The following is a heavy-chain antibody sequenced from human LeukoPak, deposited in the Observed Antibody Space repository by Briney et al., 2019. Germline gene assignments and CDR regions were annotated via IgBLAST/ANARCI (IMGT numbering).Heavy chain of an antibody. D-gene: IGHD6-13*01. Sequence: SETLSLTCAVYGGSFSGYYWSWIRQPPGKGLEWIGEINHSGSTNYNPSLKSRVTISVDTSKNQFSLKLSSVTAADTAVYYCARGATLYGSSWCRIDYWGQGTLVTVSS. CDR1: GGSFSGYY. CDR3: ARGATLYGSSWCRIDY. V-gene: IGHV4-34*01. J-gene: IGHJ4*02. CDR2: INHSGST.